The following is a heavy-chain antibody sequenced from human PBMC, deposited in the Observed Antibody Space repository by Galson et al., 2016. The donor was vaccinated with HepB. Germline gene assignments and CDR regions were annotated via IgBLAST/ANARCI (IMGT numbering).Heavy chain of an antibody. J-gene: IGHJ6*02. Sequence: SETLSLTFTVSGGSVSRGSYYWTWLRQSPGKAVEWLGSTYYTGSSNYNPSLKSGVSISRDTSKEQISLKLTSVTAGDTAVYFCARAGKWLHAQYFYSMDVWGQGTTVTVSS. CDR3: ARAGKWLHAQYFYSMDV. V-gene: IGHV4-61*01. D-gene: IGHD3-9*01. CDR1: GGSVSRGSYY. CDR2: TYYTGSS.